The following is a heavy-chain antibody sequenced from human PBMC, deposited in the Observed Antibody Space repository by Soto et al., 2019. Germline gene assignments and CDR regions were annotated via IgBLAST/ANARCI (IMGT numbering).Heavy chain of an antibody. Sequence: QVQLQESGPGLVKPSQTLSLTCTVSGGSISSGGYYWSWIRQHPGKGLEWIGYIYYSGSTYYNPSFKSRVTISVDTSKNQFSRKLSSVTAADTAVYYCARGSDGGNGNDAVDIWGQGTMVTVSS. CDR3: ARGSDGGNGNDAVDI. J-gene: IGHJ3*02. CDR1: GGSISSGGYY. CDR2: IYYSGST. D-gene: IGHD2-15*01. V-gene: IGHV4-31*03.